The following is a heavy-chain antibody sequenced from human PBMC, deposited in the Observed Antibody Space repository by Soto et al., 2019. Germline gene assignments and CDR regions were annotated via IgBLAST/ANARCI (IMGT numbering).Heavy chain of an antibody. CDR1: GDSVSTNSAT. Sequence: PSQTLSLTCSISGDSVSTNSATWDWIRQSPSRGLEWLGRTYYRSKWYNDYAVSVKSRITINPDTSKNQFSLQLNSVTPEDTAVYYCARDAIVVAGRKTGYYYYGMDVWGQGTTVTVSS. D-gene: IGHD6-19*01. V-gene: IGHV6-1*01. CDR2: TYYRSKWYN. CDR3: ARDAIVVAGRKTGYYYYGMDV. J-gene: IGHJ6*02.